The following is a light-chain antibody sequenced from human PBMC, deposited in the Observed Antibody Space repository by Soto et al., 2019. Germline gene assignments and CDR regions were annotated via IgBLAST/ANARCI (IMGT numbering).Light chain of an antibody. CDR1: SSDVGGNDY. Sequence: QSVLTQPASVSGSPGQSVTISCTGASSDVGGNDYVSWYQQHPGKAPKLILYDVNNRPSGVSNHFSGSKSGNTASLIISGLQADDEADYYCSSYSTTSTLVFGSGTKVTVL. CDR3: SSYSTTSTLV. V-gene: IGLV2-14*03. J-gene: IGLJ1*01. CDR2: DVN.